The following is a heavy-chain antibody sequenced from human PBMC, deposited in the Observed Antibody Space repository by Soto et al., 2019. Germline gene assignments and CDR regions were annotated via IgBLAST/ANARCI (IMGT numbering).Heavy chain of an antibody. Sequence: GGSLRLSCAASGITFSTYAMHWVRQAPGKGLEWVAVISYDGSNQYYADSVKGRFTISRDNSEHTLYLQMNSLGAEDTAVYYCAREWKLRAFDIWGQGTMVTVSS. V-gene: IGHV3-30-3*01. CDR3: AREWKLRAFDI. CDR2: ISYDGSNQ. CDR1: GITFSTYA. D-gene: IGHD1-1*01. J-gene: IGHJ3*02.